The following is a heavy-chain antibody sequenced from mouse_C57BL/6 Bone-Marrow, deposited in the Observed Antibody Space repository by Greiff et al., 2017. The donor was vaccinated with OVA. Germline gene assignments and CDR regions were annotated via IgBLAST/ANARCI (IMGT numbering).Heavy chain of an antibody. CDR2: IYPGDGDT. Sequence: VMLVESGAELVKPGASVKISCKASGYAFSSYWMNWVKQRPGKGLEWIGQIYPGDGDTNYNGKFKGKATLTADKSSSTAYMQLSSLTSEDSAVYFCARSCSPWFAYWGQGTLVTVSA. CDR1: GYAFSSYW. CDR3: ARSCSPWFAY. J-gene: IGHJ3*01. V-gene: IGHV1-80*01.